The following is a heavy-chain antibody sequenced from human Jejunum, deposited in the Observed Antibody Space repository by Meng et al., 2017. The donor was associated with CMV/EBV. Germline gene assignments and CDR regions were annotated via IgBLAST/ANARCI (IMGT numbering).Heavy chain of an antibody. CDR2: IWYDGTNK. CDR1: GFTFSNYG. D-gene: IGHD1-26*01. V-gene: IGHV3-33*06. Sequence: SGFTFSNYGMHWVRQATGKGLEWVAIIWYDGTNKYYADSVQGRFSISRDNSKNTLYLQMNSLRAEDTAVYYCAKGGFVGSYYFDYWGQGTLVTVSS. J-gene: IGHJ4*02. CDR3: AKGGFVGSYYFDY.